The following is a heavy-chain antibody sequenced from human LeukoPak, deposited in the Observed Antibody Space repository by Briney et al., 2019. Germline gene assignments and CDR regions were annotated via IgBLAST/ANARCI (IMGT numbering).Heavy chain of an antibody. CDR1: GFTFSSYS. CDR3: ARGVSGSFDY. Sequence: GGSLRLSCAASGFTFSSYSMNWVRQAPGKGLVRVSRINSDGSSTSYADSVKGRFTISRDNAKNTLYLQMNSLRAEDTAVYYCARGVSGSFDYWGQGTLVTVSS. CDR2: INSDGSST. V-gene: IGHV3-74*01. J-gene: IGHJ4*02. D-gene: IGHD6-19*01.